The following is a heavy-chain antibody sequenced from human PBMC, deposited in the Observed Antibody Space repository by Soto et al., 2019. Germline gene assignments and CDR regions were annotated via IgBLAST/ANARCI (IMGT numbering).Heavy chain of an antibody. Sequence: SETLSLTCAVSGGSISSGGYSWSWIRQPPGKGLEWIGYIYHSGSTYYNPSLKSRVTISVDRSKNQFSLKLSSVTAADTAVYYCARAGNSGSYLFDYWGQGTLVTVSS. CDR1: GGSISSGGYS. CDR2: IYHSGST. V-gene: IGHV4-30-2*01. D-gene: IGHD1-26*01. J-gene: IGHJ4*02. CDR3: ARAGNSGSYLFDY.